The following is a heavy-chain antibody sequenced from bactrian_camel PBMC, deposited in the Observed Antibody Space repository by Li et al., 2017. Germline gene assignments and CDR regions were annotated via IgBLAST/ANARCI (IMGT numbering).Heavy chain of an antibody. Sequence: HVQLVESGGGLVQPGGSLILSCAASGPNIYCMGWFRQAPGKEREEDASIDLDGRTNYADSVKGRFTISQDNTKNSAYLQMNSLKPEDSAMYYCATDLPRYSGFQCLAREADFGYWGQGTQVTVS. CDR3: ATDLPRYSGFQCLAREADFGY. D-gene: IGHD3*01. V-gene: IGHV3S53*01. CDR2: IDLDGRT. J-gene: IGHJ6*01. CDR1: GPNIYC.